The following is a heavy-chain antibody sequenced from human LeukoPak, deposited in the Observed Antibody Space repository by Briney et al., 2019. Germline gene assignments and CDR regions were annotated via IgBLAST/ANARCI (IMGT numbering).Heavy chain of an antibody. V-gene: IGHV4-59*01. J-gene: IGHJ3*02. Sequence: PSETLSLTCTVSGGSISSYYWSWIRQPPAKGLEWIGYIYYSGSTNYNPSLKSRVTISVDTSKNQFSLKLSSVTAADTSVYYCARAPYDILTGYRHGDAFDIWGQGTMVTVSS. CDR1: GGSISSYY. CDR3: ARAPYDILTGYRHGDAFDI. D-gene: IGHD3-9*01. CDR2: IYYSGST.